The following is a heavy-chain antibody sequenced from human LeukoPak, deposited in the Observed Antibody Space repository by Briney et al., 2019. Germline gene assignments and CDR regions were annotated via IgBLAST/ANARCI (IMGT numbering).Heavy chain of an antibody. CDR3: AREPARKGGKAAVWVWFDP. CDR2: ISAYNGNT. J-gene: IGHJ5*02. D-gene: IGHD6-13*01. CDR1: GYTFTSCG. Sequence: ASVKVSCKASGYTFTSCGISWVRQAPGQGLEWMGWISAYNGNTNYARKLQGRVTMTTDTSTSTAYMELRSLRSDDTVAYYCAREPARKGGKAAVWVWFDPWGQGTLVTVSS. V-gene: IGHV1-18*01.